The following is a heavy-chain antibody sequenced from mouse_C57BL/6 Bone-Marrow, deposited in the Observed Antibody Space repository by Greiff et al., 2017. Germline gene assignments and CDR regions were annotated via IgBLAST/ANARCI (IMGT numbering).Heavy chain of an antibody. CDR3: ASEGDYYNSPFAY. V-gene: IGHV1-76*01. CDR2: IYPGSGNT. J-gene: IGHJ3*01. D-gene: IGHD2-12*01. CDR1: GYTFTDYY. Sequence: VQLQQSGAELARPGASVKLSCKASGYTFTDYYINWVKQRPGQGLEWIARIYPGSGNTKYNEKFKGKATLTAEKSSSTAYMQLSSLTSTDAAVYFCASEGDYYNSPFAYWGQGTLVTVSA.